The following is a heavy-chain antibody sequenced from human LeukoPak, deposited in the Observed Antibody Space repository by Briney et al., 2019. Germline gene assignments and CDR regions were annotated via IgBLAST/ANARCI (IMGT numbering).Heavy chain of an antibody. V-gene: IGHV3-30*04. J-gene: IGHJ4*02. Sequence: PGGSLRLSCAASGFTFSSYAMHWVRQAPGKGLEWVAVISYDGSNKYYADSVKGRFTISRDNSKNTLYLQMNSLRAEDTAVYYCAGEYYYDSSGYRGSAFDIWGQGTLVTVSS. CDR1: GFTFSSYA. CDR2: ISYDGSNK. D-gene: IGHD3-22*01. CDR3: AGEYYYDSSGYRGSAFDI.